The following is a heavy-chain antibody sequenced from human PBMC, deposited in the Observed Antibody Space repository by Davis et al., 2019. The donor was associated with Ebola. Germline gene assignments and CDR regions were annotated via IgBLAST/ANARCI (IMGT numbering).Heavy chain of an antibody. J-gene: IGHJ2*01. Sequence: MPSETLSLTCTVSGGSIRNYYWSWVRQSPGKGLEWIGYIHYSGYTNYKASPKSRVTISVDTSKNQLSLKLSSVTAADTALYYCAGVGGEAYFDLWGRGTLVTVS. V-gene: IGHV4-59*01. CDR3: AGVGGEAYFDL. D-gene: IGHD3-10*01. CDR1: GGSIRNYY. CDR2: IHYSGYT.